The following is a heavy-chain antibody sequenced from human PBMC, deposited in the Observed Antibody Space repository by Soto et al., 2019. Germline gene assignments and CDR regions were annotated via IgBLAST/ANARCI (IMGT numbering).Heavy chain of an antibody. CDR3: ARGGYCNGSACRGAFYYFQYGMDV. J-gene: IGHJ6*02. V-gene: IGHV4-59*01. CDR1: GGSISYYY. Sequence: QVHLQKSGPGLVKPSETLSLTCTVSGGSISYYYWSWIRQPPGKGLEWIGYMYDSGGSNYNPSLNSRVTISVDTSKIQFSLKLTSVTAADTAVYHCARGGYCNGSACRGAFYYFQYGMDVWGQGTTVTVSS. D-gene: IGHD2-15*01. CDR2: MYDSGGS.